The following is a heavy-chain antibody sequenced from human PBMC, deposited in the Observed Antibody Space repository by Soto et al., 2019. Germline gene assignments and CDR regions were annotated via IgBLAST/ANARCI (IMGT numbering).Heavy chain of an antibody. J-gene: IGHJ6*02. CDR3: TTVGHYDYVWESGRRYYGMDV. CDR2: IKSKTDGGTT. Sequence: EVQLVESGGGLVEPGGSLRLSCAASGFTFTNAWMNWVRQSPGKGLGWVGRIKSKTDGGTTDYAAPVEGRFSISRDESKNTLYMRMNSLKNEETDVYYSTTVGHYDYVWESGRRYYGMDVWGQGTTVTVSS. V-gene: IGHV3-15*07. CDR1: GFTFTNAW. D-gene: IGHD3-16*01.